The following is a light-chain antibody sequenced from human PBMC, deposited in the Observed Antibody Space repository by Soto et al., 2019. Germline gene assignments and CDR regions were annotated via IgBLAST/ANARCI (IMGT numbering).Light chain of an antibody. CDR2: DDN. J-gene: IGLJ1*01. CDR3: GSWDSSLSAYV. CDR1: SGDIGAYNY. Sequence: QSALTQPRSVSGSPGQSVTFSCTGTSGDIGAYNYVSWYQFHPGKAPKMIIYDDNKRPSGIPDRFSGSKSGTSATLGITGFQTGDEADYYCGSWDSSLSAYVFGTGTKVTVL. V-gene: IGLV1-51*01.